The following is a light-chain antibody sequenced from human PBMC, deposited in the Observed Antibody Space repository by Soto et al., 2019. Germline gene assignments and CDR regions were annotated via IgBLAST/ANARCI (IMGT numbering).Light chain of an antibody. V-gene: IGKV3-15*01. CDR3: QQCYKGPPVT. J-gene: IGKJ5*01. CDR1: QSVSSN. CDR2: GAS. Sequence: EIVLTQSSDPLSVSPGERSTLSCRASQSVSSNLAWYQQKPGQAPRLLIYGASTRATGIPARFSGSGSGTEFTLTISSRQSEDFAGYYFQQCYKGPPVTFGQGTRLEIK.